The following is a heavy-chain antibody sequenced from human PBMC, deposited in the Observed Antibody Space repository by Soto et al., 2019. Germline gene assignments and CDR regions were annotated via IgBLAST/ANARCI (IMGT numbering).Heavy chain of an antibody. V-gene: IGHV3-9*01. CDR1: GFTFDDYA. CDR3: AKDMGGLVATREGSFDY. D-gene: IGHD3-16*01. Sequence: GGSLRLSCAASGFTFDDYAMHWVRQAPGKGLEWVSGISWNSGSIGYADSVKGRFTISRDNAKNSLYLQMNSLRAEDTALVYCAKDMGGLVATREGSFDYWGRGT. CDR2: ISWNSGSI. J-gene: IGHJ4*02.